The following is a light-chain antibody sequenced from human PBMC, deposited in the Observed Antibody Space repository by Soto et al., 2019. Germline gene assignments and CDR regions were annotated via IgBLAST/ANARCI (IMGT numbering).Light chain of an antibody. Sequence: QSALTQPASVSGSPGQSITISCTGTSSDVGNYNLVSWYQQHPGKAPKLMIYEGTKKPSGVSNRFSGSKSGNTASLTISGLQAEDEADYYCCSYAGTSTVVFGGGTTLTVL. J-gene: IGLJ2*01. CDR1: SSDVGNYNL. V-gene: IGLV2-23*01. CDR2: EGT. CDR3: CSYAGTSTVV.